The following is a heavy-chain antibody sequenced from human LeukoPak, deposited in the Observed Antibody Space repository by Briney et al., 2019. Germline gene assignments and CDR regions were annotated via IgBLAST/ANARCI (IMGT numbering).Heavy chain of an antibody. CDR2: IYYSGST. D-gene: IGHD3-22*01. CDR3: ASSRGSGYTTFDY. V-gene: IGHV4-59*08. CDR1: GDSISSYY. J-gene: IGHJ4*02. Sequence: SETLSLTCTVSGDSISSYYWSWIRQPPGKGLEWIGYIYYSGSTNYNPSLKSRVTISVDTSKNQFSLKVSSVTAADTAVYYCASSRGSGYTTFDYWGQGTLVTVSS.